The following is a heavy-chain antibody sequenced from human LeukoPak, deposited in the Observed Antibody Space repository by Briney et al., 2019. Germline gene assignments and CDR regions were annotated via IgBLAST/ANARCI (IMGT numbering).Heavy chain of an antibody. D-gene: IGHD6-6*01. CDR2: ITGSGGST. Sequence: PGGSLRLSCAASGFTFSSYAMSWVRQAPGKGLEWASAITGSGGSTYYADSVKGRFTISRDNSKNTLYLQMNSLRAEDTAVYYCATGRSSGAAGFDYWGQGTLVTVSS. J-gene: IGHJ4*02. V-gene: IGHV3-23*01. CDR1: GFTFSSYA. CDR3: ATGRSSGAAGFDY.